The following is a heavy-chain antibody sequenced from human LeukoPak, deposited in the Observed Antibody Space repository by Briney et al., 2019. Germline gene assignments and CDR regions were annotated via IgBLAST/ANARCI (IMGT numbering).Heavy chain of an antibody. CDR2: INHSGNT. Sequence: SETLSLTCAVYGGSFSGYYWSWIRQPPGKGLEWIGEINHSGNTNYNPSLKSRVTISVDTSKNQFSLKLSSVTAADTAVYYCARGSYGSGSRIHPRRFDPWGQGTLVTVSS. D-gene: IGHD3-10*01. CDR3: ARGSYGSGSRIHPRRFDP. J-gene: IGHJ5*02. V-gene: IGHV4-34*01. CDR1: GGSFSGYY.